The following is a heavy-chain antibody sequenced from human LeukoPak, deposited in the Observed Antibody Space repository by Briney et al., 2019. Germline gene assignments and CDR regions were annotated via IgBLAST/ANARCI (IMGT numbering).Heavy chain of an antibody. CDR2: IWYDGSNE. CDR3: ARGEYYDSSGYYYDDAFDI. D-gene: IGHD3-22*01. V-gene: IGHV3-33*01. J-gene: IGHJ3*02. Sequence: GGSLRLSCAASGFTFSSYGMHWVRQAPGKGLEWVAVIWYDGSNENSADSVKGRFTISRDNSKNTLYLQMNSLRAEDTAVYYCARGEYYDSSGYYYDDAFDIWGQGTMVTVSS. CDR1: GFTFSSYG.